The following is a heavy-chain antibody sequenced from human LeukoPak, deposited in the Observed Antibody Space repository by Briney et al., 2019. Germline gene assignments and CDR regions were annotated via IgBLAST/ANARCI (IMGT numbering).Heavy chain of an antibody. V-gene: IGHV3-30*02. J-gene: IGHJ5*02. Sequence: PGGSLRLSCAASGFTFSSYGMHWVRQAPGKGLEWVAFIRCDGSNKYYADSVKGRFTISRDNPKNTLYLQMNSLRAEDTAVYYCAKSPGPWGQGTLVTVSS. CDR1: GFTFSSYG. D-gene: IGHD2-2*01. CDR3: AKSPGP. CDR2: IRCDGSNK.